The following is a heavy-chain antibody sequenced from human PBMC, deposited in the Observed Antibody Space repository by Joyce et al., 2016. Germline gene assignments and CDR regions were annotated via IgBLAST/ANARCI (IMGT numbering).Heavy chain of an antibody. CDR1: GFTFDDYA. CDR3: AKDHRTTGWYIDS. Sequence: EVQLVESGGGLVQPVRSLRLSCAASGFTFDDYAMHWVRQAPGKGLEWVSGISWKSGSIGYADSVKGRFTISRDNAKNSLYLQMNSLRAEDTALYFCAKDHRTTGWYIDSWGQGTLVTVSS. J-gene: IGHJ4*02. CDR2: ISWKSGSI. D-gene: IGHD1-14*01. V-gene: IGHV3-9*01.